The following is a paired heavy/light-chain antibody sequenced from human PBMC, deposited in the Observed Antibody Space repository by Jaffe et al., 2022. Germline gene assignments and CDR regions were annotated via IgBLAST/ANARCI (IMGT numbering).Light chain of an antibody. CDR3: QQYGSSAIT. J-gene: IGKJ5*01. CDR2: GAS. CDR1: QSVSSSY. Sequence: EIVLTQSPGTLSLSPGERATLSCRASQSVSSSYLAWYQQKPGQAPRLLIYGASSRATGIPDRFSGSGSGTDFTLTISRLEPEDFAVYYCQQYGSSAITFGQGTRLEIK. V-gene: IGKV3-20*01.
Heavy chain of an antibody. Sequence: QVQLQQWGAGLLKPSETLSLTCAVYGGSFSGYYWSWIRQPPGKGLEWIGEINHSGSTNYNPSLKSRVTISVDTSKNQFSLKLSSVTAADTAVYYCARVRSMLLWFGEVQNYFDYWGQGTLVTVSS. D-gene: IGHD3-10*01. CDR1: GGSFSGYY. CDR2: INHSGST. J-gene: IGHJ4*02. CDR3: ARVRSMLLWFGEVQNYFDY. V-gene: IGHV4-34*01.